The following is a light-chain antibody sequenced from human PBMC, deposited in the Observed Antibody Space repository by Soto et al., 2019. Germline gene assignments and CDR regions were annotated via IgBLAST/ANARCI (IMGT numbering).Light chain of an antibody. CDR2: DVS. J-gene: IGLJ3*02. CDR1: SSDVGTYNY. V-gene: IGLV2-8*01. Sequence: QSALTQPPSASGSPGQSVTISCTGTSSDVGTYNYVSWYQQHPGKAPKLMIYDVSKRPSGVPDRLSGSKSGNTASQTVSGLQAEDEAVYYCISYEVSSIWVFGGGTKMTVL. CDR3: ISYEVSSIWV.